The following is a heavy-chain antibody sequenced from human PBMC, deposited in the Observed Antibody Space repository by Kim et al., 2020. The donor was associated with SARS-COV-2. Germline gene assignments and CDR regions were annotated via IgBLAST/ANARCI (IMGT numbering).Heavy chain of an antibody. CDR1: GGSFSGYY. D-gene: IGHD6-13*01. V-gene: IGHV4-34*01. J-gene: IGHJ6*02. Sequence: SETLSLTCAVYGGSFSGYYWSWIRQPPGKGLEWIGEINHSGSTNYNPSRKSRVTISVDTSKNQFSLKLSSVTAADTAVYYCARGLKQQLVSYYYGMDVWGQGTTGTVSS. CDR2: INHSGST. CDR3: ARGLKQQLVSYYYGMDV.